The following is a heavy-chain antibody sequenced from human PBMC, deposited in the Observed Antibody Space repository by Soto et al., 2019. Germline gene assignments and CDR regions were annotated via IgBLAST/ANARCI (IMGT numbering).Heavy chain of an antibody. CDR2: IYYSGST. CDR1: GGSISSYY. D-gene: IGHD5-12*01. CDR3: ARDGHSGYLTAFEI. J-gene: IGHJ3*02. Sequence: SETLSLTCTVSGGSISSYYWSWIRQPPGKGLEWIGYIYYSGSTNYNPSLKSRVTISVDTSKNQFSLKLSSVTAADTAVYYCARDGHSGYLTAFEIWGQGTVVTVSS. V-gene: IGHV4-59*01.